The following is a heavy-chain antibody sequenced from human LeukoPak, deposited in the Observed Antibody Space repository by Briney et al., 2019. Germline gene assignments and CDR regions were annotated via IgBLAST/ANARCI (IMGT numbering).Heavy chain of an antibody. V-gene: IGHV3-23*01. CDR1: GFTFSSYA. CDR3: AKDRGDYDSSGYWPY. D-gene: IGHD3-22*01. CDR2: ISGSGGST. Sequence: GGSLRLSCAASGFTFSSYAMSWVRQAPGKGLEWVSAISGSGGSTYYADSVKGRFTVSRDNSKNTLYLQMNSLRAEDTAVYYCAKDRGDYDSSGYWPYWGQGTLVTVSS. J-gene: IGHJ4*02.